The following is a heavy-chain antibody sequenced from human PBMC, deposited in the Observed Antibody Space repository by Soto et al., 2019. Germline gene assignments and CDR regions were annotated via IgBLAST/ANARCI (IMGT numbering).Heavy chain of an antibody. CDR2: IYYSGST. V-gene: IGHV4-59*01. CDR3: ARGALDFWSGYYDY. CDR1: GGPISSYY. Sequence: SETLSLTCTVSGGPISSYYWSWIRQPPGKGLEWIGYIYYSGSTNYNPSLKSRVTISVDTSKNQFSLKLSSVTAADTSVYYCARGALDFWSGYYDYWGQGTLVTVSS. D-gene: IGHD3-3*01. J-gene: IGHJ4*02.